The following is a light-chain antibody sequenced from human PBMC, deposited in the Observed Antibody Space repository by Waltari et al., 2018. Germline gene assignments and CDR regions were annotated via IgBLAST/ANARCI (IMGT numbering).Light chain of an antibody. V-gene: IGKV1-39*01. J-gene: IGKJ1*01. CDR1: QKIYTY. Sequence: DIQMTQSPSSLSASVGDRVTITCRASQKIYTYLNWYQQKAGKAPNLLISSVSTLQSGVPSRFSGSGSGTEFTLTVSSLQSEDFALYYCQQYSNWPPTFGQGTKVDIK. CDR3: QQYSNWPPT. CDR2: SVS.